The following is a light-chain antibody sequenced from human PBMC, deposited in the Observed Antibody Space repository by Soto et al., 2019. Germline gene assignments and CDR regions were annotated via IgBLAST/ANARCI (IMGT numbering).Light chain of an antibody. CDR2: GAS. CDR3: QQYNTWLWT. CDR1: QSVNAN. V-gene: IGKV3-15*01. J-gene: IGKJ1*01. Sequence: EVVMTQSPATLSVSPGERATLSCRASQSVNANLAWYQQKPGQAPRLLIHGASNMATGIPARFSGSGFGTEFILTISSLQSEDFAVYYCQQYNTWLWTFGQGTKVEIK.